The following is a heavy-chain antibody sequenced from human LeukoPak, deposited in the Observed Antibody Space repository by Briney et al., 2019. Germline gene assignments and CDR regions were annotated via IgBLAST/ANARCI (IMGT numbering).Heavy chain of an antibody. J-gene: IGHJ4*02. CDR1: GFTFSSYS. CDR2: ISSDSRTI. CDR3: AKAEPASGYDY. V-gene: IGHV3-48*01. Sequence: GGSLRPSCPASGFTFSSYSMNWVRQAPGKGREWVSYISSDSRTIYYADSVKGRFTISRDNAENSVYLQMNSLRAEDTAVYYCAKAEPASGYDYWGQGTLVTVSS. D-gene: IGHD1-14*01.